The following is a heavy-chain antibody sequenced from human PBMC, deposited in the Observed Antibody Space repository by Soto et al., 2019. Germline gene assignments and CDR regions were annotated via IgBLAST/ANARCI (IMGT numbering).Heavy chain of an antibody. CDR1: GGTISSYY. CDR2: IYYSGST. J-gene: IGHJ4*02. Sequence: SETLSLTCTVSGGTISSYYWSWVRQPPGKGLEWIGYIYYSGSTNYNPSLKSRVTISVDTSKNQFSLKLSSVTAADTAVYYCARRERSGSYAHWGQGTLVTVS. V-gene: IGHV4-59*08. CDR3: ARRERSGSYAH. D-gene: IGHD1-26*01.